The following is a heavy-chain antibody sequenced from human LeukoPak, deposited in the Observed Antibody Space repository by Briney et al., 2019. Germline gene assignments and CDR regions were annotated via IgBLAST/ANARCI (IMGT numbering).Heavy chain of an antibody. D-gene: IGHD3-22*01. CDR3: AVRAYYYDSSDYYLDY. J-gene: IGHJ4*02. CDR2: INHSGST. V-gene: IGHV4-34*01. CDR1: GGSFSGYY. Sequence: ETLSLTCAVYGGSFSGYYWSWIRQPPGKGLEWIGEINHSGSTNYNPSLKSRVTISVDTSKNQFSLKLSSVTAADTAVYYCAVRAYYYDSSDYYLDYWGQGTLVTVSS.